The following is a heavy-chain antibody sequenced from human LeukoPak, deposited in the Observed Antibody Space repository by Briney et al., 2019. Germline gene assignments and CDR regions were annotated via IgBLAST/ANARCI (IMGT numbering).Heavy chain of an antibody. V-gene: IGHV3-74*01. J-gene: IGHJ4*02. CDR2: ISSDGSTT. CDR1: GFTFSSSW. D-gene: IGHD1-26*01. CDR3: GRALGSPLDF. Sequence: GGSLRLSCAASGFTFSSSWMHWVRQAPGKGLVWVSRISSDGSTTTYADSVKGRFTISRDNAKNTLYLQMNSLRAEDTAVYYCGRALGSPLDFWGQGTLVTVSS.